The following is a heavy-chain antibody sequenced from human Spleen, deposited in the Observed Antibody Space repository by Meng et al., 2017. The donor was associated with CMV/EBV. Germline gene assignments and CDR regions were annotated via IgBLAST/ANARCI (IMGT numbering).Heavy chain of an antibody. D-gene: IGHD2-2*01. V-gene: IGHV1-46*01. J-gene: IGHJ6*02. CDR2: INPSDDSI. Sequence: ASVKVSCKASGYTFTSYYIHWVRQAPGQGLEWMGVINPSDDSISYAQKFQGRVTVTSDTSTSTVYMELSSLRSEDTAVYYCARVGGRRDGLPTYCSSTSCGAPWYYYGMDVWGQGTTVTVSS. CDR1: GYTFTSYY. CDR3: ARVGGRRDGLPTYCSSTSCGAPWYYYGMDV.